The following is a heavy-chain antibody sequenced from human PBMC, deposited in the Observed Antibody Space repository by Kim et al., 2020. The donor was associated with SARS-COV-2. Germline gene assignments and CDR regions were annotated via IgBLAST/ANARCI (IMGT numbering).Heavy chain of an antibody. V-gene: IGHV3-33*06. CDR2: IWYDGSNK. D-gene: IGHD5-12*01. CDR1: GFTFSSYA. CDR3: AKGVYPTWLFDY. J-gene: IGHJ4*02. Sequence: GGSLRLSCAASGFTFSSYAMHWVRQAPGKGLEWVAVIWYDGSNKYYADSVKGRFTISRDNSKNTLYLQMNSLRAEDTAVYYCAKGVYPTWLFDYWGQGTLVTVSS.